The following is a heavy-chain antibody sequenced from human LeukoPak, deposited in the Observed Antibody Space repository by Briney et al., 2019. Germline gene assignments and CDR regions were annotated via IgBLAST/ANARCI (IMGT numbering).Heavy chain of an antibody. V-gene: IGHV4-59*01. CDR2: IYYSGGT. Sequence: SETLSLTCTVSGGSISSYYSSWIRQPPGKGLEWIGYIYYSGGTNYNPSLKSRVTISVDTSKNQFSLKLSSVTAADTAVYYCARDTYYYDSSGYYRLDYWGQGTLVTVSS. CDR1: GGSISSYY. D-gene: IGHD3-22*01. CDR3: ARDTYYYDSSGYYRLDY. J-gene: IGHJ4*02.